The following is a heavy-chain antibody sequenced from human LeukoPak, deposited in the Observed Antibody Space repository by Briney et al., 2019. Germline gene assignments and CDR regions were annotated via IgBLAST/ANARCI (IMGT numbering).Heavy chain of an antibody. J-gene: IGHJ6*03. D-gene: IGHD6-13*01. Sequence: ASVKVSCKASGGTFSSYAISWVRQAPGQGLEWMGGIIPIFGTANYAQKFQGRVTITADESTSTAYMELSSLRSEDTAVYYCASGTAAGTPDYYYYYMDVWGKGTTVTVSS. CDR2: IIPIFGTA. V-gene: IGHV1-69*01. CDR1: GGTFSSYA. CDR3: ASGTAAGTPDYYYYYMDV.